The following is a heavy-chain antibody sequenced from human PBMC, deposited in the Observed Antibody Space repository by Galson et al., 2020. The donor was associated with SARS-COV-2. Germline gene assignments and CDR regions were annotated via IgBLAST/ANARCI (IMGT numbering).Heavy chain of an antibody. CDR1: RPTFSNTE. J-gene: IGHJ5*01. V-gene: IGHV3-48*03. CDR3: ATGDGWLES. Sequence: GGSLRLSCAASRPTFSNTEMNWVRHAPGKVLEWLSYISMSGITIYYADSVKGRFTIYRDNAENSLYLQMNSLIAEDTGIYYCATGDGWLESGGQGTLVTVSS. D-gene: IGHD7-27*01. CDR2: ISMSGITI.